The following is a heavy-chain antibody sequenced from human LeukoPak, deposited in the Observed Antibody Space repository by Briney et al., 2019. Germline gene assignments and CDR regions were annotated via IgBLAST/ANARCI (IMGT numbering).Heavy chain of an antibody. CDR3: ARLANYGSGTR. J-gene: IGHJ4*02. CDR1: GGTFSSYA. D-gene: IGHD3-10*01. Sequence: GASVKVSCKASGGTFSSYAISWVRQAPGQGLEWMGGIIPIFGTANYAQKFQGRVTITADKSTSTAYMELSSLRSEDTAVYYCARLANYGSGTRWGQGTLVTVSS. V-gene: IGHV1-69*06. CDR2: IIPIFGTA.